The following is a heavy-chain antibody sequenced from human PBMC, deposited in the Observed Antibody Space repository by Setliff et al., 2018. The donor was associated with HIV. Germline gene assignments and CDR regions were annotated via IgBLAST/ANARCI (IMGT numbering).Heavy chain of an antibody. CDR2: IYIRGGT. Sequence: SETLSLTCTVSGVSISSDDYFWTWIRQPAGKGLEWIGRIYIRGGTSYSPSLKSRATISLDTSKNQFSLMLTSVTAADTAVYYCAKEERTSWPRADSWGQGTLVTISS. V-gene: IGHV4-61*02. J-gene: IGHJ4*02. CDR3: AKEERTSWPRADS. CDR1: GVSISSDDYF. D-gene: IGHD6-13*01.